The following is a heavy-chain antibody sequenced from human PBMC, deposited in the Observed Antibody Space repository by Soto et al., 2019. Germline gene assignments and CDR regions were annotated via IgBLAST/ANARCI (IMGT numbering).Heavy chain of an antibody. J-gene: IGHJ5*02. Sequence: KTSETLSLTCSVSGGSISNSGNYWGWIRRPPGKGLEWIGTMDYSGGTSYNPSLKSRVTISADTSNNQFSLRLSSVTAADTAVYYCARRTPLYASESSRFDPWGQGALVTVSS. V-gene: IGHV4-39*01. CDR1: GGSISNSGNY. CDR3: ARRTPLYASESSRFDP. CDR2: MDYSGGT. D-gene: IGHD3-10*01.